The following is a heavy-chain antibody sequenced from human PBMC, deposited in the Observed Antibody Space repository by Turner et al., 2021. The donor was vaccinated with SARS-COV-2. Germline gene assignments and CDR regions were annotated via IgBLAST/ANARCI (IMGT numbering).Heavy chain of an antibody. J-gene: IGHJ5*02. CDR2: ISGGGGNT. CDR1: GFTFSSYA. CDR3: AKGYSYDLDP. Sequence: EVQLLESGGGLVQPGGPLRLSCAASGFTFSSYAMNWVRQAPGKGLEWVSAISGGGGNTFYADSVKGRFTISRDNSKNTLYLQMNSLRAEDTAVYYCAKGYSYDLDPWGQGTLVTVSS. D-gene: IGHD5-18*01. V-gene: IGHV3-23*01.